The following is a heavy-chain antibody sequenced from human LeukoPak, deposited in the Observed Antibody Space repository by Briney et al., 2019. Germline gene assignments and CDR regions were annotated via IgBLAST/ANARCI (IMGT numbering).Heavy chain of an antibody. J-gene: IGHJ4*02. CDR1: GGSFSGYY. CDR2: INHSGST. V-gene: IGHV4-34*01. Sequence: SETLSLTCAVYGGSFSGYYWSWIRQPPEKGLEWIGEINHSGSTNYNPSLKSRVTISVDTSKNQFSLKLSSVTAADTAVYYCASSGSYIWGQGTLVTVSS. D-gene: IGHD3-10*01. CDR3: ASSGSYI.